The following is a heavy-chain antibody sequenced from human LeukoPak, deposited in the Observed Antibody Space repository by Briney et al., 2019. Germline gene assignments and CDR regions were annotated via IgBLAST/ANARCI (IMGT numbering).Heavy chain of an antibody. J-gene: IGHJ4*02. Sequence: SETLSLTCTVSGGSISSGDYYWNWIRQHPEKSLEWIGYIFYSGSAYYNPSLKSRVTISVDTSKNQFSLKLSSVTAADTAVYYCARGSTLIRGFDYWGQGTLLTVSS. CDR2: IFYSGSA. D-gene: IGHD3-10*01. CDR1: GGSISSGDYY. CDR3: ARGSTLIRGFDY. V-gene: IGHV4-31*03.